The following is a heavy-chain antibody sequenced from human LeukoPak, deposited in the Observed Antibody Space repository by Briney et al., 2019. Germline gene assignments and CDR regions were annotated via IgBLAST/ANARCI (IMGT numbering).Heavy chain of an antibody. J-gene: IGHJ6*02. CDR1: GYTFTSYD. CDR2: MNPNSGNT. Sequence: GASVKVSCKASGYTFTSYDINWVRQATGQGLEWMGWMNPNSGNTGYAQKFQGRVTMTRNTSISTAYMELSSLRSEDTAVYYCATGVVPAAGVDVWGQGTTVTVSS. V-gene: IGHV1-8*01. D-gene: IGHD2-2*01. CDR3: ATGVVPAAGVDV.